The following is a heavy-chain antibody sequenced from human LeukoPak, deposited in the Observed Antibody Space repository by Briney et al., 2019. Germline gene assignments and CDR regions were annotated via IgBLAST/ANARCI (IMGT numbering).Heavy chain of an antibody. Sequence: SETLSLTCTVSGGPISSYYWSWIRQPPGKGLEWIGNIYDSGSTNYNPSLKSRVTISVDTSKNQCSLKLSSVTAADTVVYYCARQSISGSSLSYFDYWGQGTLVNVSS. CDR2: IYDSGST. CDR3: ARQSISGSSLSYFDY. J-gene: IGHJ4*02. V-gene: IGHV4-59*13. D-gene: IGHD3-22*01. CDR1: GGPISSYY.